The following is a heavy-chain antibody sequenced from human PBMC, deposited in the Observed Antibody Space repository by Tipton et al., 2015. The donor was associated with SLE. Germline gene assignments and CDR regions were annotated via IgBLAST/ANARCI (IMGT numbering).Heavy chain of an antibody. CDR2: ISSSSSTI. CDR3: ARGEYTNNWYADRFDY. D-gene: IGHD6-13*01. Sequence: SLRLSCAASGFTFSSYSMNWVRQAPGKGLEWVSYISSSSSTICYADSVKGRFTISRDNAKNSLYLQMNSLRAEDTAVYYCARGEYTNNWYADRFDYWGQGILVTVSS. J-gene: IGHJ4*02. V-gene: IGHV3-48*01. CDR1: GFTFSSYS.